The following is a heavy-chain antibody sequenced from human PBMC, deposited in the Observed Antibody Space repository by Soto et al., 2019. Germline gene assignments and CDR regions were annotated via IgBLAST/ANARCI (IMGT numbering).Heavy chain of an antibody. CDR3: ARDTGNSFDY. CDR2: ISPHNGNT. J-gene: IGHJ4*02. V-gene: IGHV1-18*01. CDR1: GYTLNTYF. Sequence: HVQLVQSGGELKKPGASVKVSCNTSGYTLNTYFITWVRQAPGQGLEWMGWISPHNGNTNYAEKFQGRVTMTADTITKTAYMELRNLRIDDTAVYDCARDTGNSFDYWGQGTPVTVSS.